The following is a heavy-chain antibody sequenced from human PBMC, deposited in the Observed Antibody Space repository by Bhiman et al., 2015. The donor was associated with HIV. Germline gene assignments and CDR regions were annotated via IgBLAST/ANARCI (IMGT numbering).Heavy chain of an antibody. CDR2: IWYDGSKR. CDR3: AKADTVFGVIINYWDPEF. V-gene: IGHV3-33*06. D-gene: IGHD3-16*02. J-gene: IGHJ2*01. Sequence: QMQLVESGGGVVQPGTSLRLSCEGSSIVFSSCMHWVRQAPGKGLEWLAIIWYDGSKRFYADSVKGRFTISRDNSKHKVYLDMSDLRAEDTAMYFCAKADTVFGVIINYWDPEFWGRGTQVTVSS. CDR1: SIVFSSC.